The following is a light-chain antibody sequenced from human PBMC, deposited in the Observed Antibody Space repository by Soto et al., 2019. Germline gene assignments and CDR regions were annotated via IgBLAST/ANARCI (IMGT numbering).Light chain of an antibody. J-gene: IGLJ1*01. V-gene: IGLV2-8*01. CDR1: KNDIGVYDF. Sequence: QSVLTQPPSASGSPGQSVTISCTGTKNDIGVYDFVSWYQHHPGKAPRLIIYEVVQRPSGVPDRFSGSKSGNTASLTVSGLQAADEGDYFCKSYAGSNTYVSGSGTKLTVL. CDR3: KSYAGSNTYV. CDR2: EVV.